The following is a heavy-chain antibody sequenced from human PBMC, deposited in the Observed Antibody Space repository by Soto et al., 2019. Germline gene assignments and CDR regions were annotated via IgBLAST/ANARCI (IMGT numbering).Heavy chain of an antibody. CDR2: ISGSGGST. CDR1: GFTFGSDA. V-gene: IGHV3-23*01. CDR3: AKEASGTSKELCHDY. Sequence: GGSLRLSCAASGFTFGSDAMSCVRQAPGKGLEWVSAISGSGGSTYYADSVKGRFTISRDNSKNTLYLQMNSLRAEDTAVYYCAKEASGTSKELCHDYWGQRTLVSVSS. D-gene: IGHD1-1*01. J-gene: IGHJ4*02.